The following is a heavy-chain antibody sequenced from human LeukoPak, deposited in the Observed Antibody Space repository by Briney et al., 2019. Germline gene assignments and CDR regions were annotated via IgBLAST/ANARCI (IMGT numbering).Heavy chain of an antibody. CDR2: INHSGST. J-gene: IGHJ4*02. V-gene: IGHV4-34*01. Sequence: SETLSLTCAVYGGSFSGYYWSWIRQPPGKGLEWIGEINHSGSTNYSPSLRSRVFISVDTFNNQFSLSLSSVTAADTAVYFCTRHQTNNYGPGTPFDFWGQGTLVSVSS. CDR1: GGSFSGYY. D-gene: IGHD3-10*01. CDR3: TRHQTNNYGPGTPFDF.